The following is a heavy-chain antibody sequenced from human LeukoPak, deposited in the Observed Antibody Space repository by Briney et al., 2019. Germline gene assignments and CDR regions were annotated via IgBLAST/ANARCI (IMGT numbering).Heavy chain of an antibody. CDR3: ARDPNYDILTGYYSDY. CDR1: GGTFSSYA. CDR2: IIPIFGTA. Sequence: GSSVKVSCKASGGTFSSYAISWVRQAPGQGLGWMGGIIPIFGTANYAQKFQGRVTITADESTSTAYMELSSLRSEDTAVYYCARDPNYDILTGYYSDYWGQGTLVTVSS. V-gene: IGHV1-69*01. J-gene: IGHJ4*02. D-gene: IGHD3-9*01.